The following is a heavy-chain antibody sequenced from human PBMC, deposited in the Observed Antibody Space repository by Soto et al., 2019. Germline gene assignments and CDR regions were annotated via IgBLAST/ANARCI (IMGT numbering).Heavy chain of an antibody. CDR1: GFSFSSDS. CDR2: ISSSGSFM. Sequence: SLRLSCAGSGFSFSSDSMGWVRQAPGKGLEWVSSISSSGSFMNYADSVKGRFTISRDNAKNSVYLHMTGLKDEDTAVYYCARDPPTGATLDWFDSWGQGTLVTVSS. V-gene: IGHV3-21*01. CDR3: ARDPPTGATLDWFDS. J-gene: IGHJ5*01. D-gene: IGHD1-7*01.